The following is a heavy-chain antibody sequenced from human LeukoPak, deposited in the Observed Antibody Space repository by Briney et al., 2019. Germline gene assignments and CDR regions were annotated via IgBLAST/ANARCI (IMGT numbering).Heavy chain of an antibody. D-gene: IGHD6-19*01. V-gene: IGHV3-74*03. CDR3: ARKSVDGTFAFDL. CDR1: GFTLSSYW. J-gene: IGHJ3*01. CDR2: INSDGSTT. Sequence: GGSLRLSCAASGFTLSSYWMHWVRQAPGEGLVWVSRINSDGSTTTYADSVKGRFTISGDNAKNTLYLQMNTLRAEDTAVYYCARKSVDGTFAFDLWGQGTMVTVSS.